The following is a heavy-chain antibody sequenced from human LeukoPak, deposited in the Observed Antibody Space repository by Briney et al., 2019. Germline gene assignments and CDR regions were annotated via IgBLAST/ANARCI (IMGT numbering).Heavy chain of an antibody. V-gene: IGHV3-30*04. CDR2: ISYDGSNK. D-gene: IGHD5-24*01. J-gene: IGHJ4*02. Sequence: PGGSLRLSCAASGFTFSSYTMHWVRQAPGKGLEWVSFISYDGSNKYYADSVKGRFTISRDNSKNTLYVQMNSLRADDTAVYYCARDGGDGYNLDYWGQGTLVTVSS. CDR3: ARDGGDGYNLDY. CDR1: GFTFSSYT.